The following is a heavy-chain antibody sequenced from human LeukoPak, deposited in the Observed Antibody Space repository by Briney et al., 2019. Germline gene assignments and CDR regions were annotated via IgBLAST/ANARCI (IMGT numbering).Heavy chain of an antibody. CDR1: GFTFSIYA. CDR3: AKDREAAAFYGMDV. D-gene: IGHD6-13*01. CDR2: I. J-gene: IGHJ6*02. V-gene: IGHV3-23*01. Sequence: GGSLRLSCAASGFTFSIYAMSWVRQAPGKGLEWVSAIKGRVTISRDNSKNTLYLQMNSLRAEDTAVYYCAKDREAAAFYGMDVWGQGTTATVSS.